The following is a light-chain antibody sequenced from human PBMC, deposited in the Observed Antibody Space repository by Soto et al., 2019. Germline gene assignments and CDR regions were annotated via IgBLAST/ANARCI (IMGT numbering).Light chain of an antibody. CDR1: QSVSSSY. CDR3: QQYGVSPPYT. J-gene: IGKJ2*01. CDR2: GAS. Sequence: EIVLTQSPGTLSLSPGERVTLSCRASQSVSSSYLAWYQQKPAQAPRLLIYGASNRATGIPNRFSGSGSGTVISVTISRLEPEDFAVYYCQQYGVSPPYTFGQGTKLEIK. V-gene: IGKV3-20*01.